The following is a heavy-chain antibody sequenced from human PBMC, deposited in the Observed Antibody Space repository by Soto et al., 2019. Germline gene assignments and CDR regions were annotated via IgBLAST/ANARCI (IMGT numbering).Heavy chain of an antibody. J-gene: IGHJ4*02. D-gene: IGHD3-22*01. CDR3: ARMRHYYDSSGYYYDGSTFEY. Sequence: QVTLKESGPVLVKPTETLTLTCTVSGFSLSNARMGVSWIRQPPGKALEWPAHIFSNDEKSYNTTLKSRLTIPKHPSKSHVVLTLTQIDPVYTATSYCARMRHYYDSSGYYYDGSTFEYWGQGTLVTVSS. CDR1: GFSLSNARMG. CDR2: IFSNDEK. V-gene: IGHV2-26*01.